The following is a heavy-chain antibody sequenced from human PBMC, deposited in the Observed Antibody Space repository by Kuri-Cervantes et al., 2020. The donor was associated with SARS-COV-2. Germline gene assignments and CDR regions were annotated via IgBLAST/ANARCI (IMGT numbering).Heavy chain of an antibody. CDR2: IYTSGST. CDR3: ARHDLRAGDDFWSGYYFDY. V-gene: IGHV4-61*09. D-gene: IGHD3-3*01. Sequence: LRLSCTVSGGSISSGSYYWSWIRQPAGKGLEWIGYIYTSGSTNYNPSLKSRVTISVDTSKNQFSLKLSSVTAADTAVYYCARHDLRAGDDFWSGYYFDYWGQGTLVTVSS. CDR1: GGSISSGSYY. J-gene: IGHJ4*02.